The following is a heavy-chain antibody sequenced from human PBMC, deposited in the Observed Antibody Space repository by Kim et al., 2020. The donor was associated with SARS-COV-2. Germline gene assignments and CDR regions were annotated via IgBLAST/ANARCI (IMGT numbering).Heavy chain of an antibody. J-gene: IGHJ5*02. CDR1: GGTFSSYA. D-gene: IGHD3-22*01. Sequence: SVKVSCKASGGTFSSYAISWVRQAPGQGLEWMGGIIPIFGTANYAQKFQGRDTIPADESTSTAYMELSSLRSEDTAVYYCARDGEAYYYDRSWFDPWGQGTLVTVSS. V-gene: IGHV1-69*13. CDR2: IIPIFGTA. CDR3: ARDGEAYYYDRSWFDP.